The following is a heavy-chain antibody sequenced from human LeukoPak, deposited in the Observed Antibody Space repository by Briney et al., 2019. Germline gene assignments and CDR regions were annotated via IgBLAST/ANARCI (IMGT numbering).Heavy chain of an antibody. J-gene: IGHJ4*02. Sequence: GASVTVSCKASGYTFTSYGISWVRQAPGQGLEWMGIINPSGGSTSYAQKFQGRVTMTRDTSTSTVYMELSSLRSEDTAVYYCARSMTKGIAVALGYWGQGTLVTVSS. CDR2: INPSGGST. CDR3: ARSMTKGIAVALGY. CDR1: GYTFTSYG. D-gene: IGHD6-19*01. V-gene: IGHV1-46*01.